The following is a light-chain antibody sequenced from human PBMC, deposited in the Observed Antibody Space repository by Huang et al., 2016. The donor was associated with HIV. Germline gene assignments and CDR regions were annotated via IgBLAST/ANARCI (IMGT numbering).Light chain of an antibody. V-gene: IGKV3-15*01. CDR1: QSINNT. J-gene: IGKJ1*01. Sequence: EIVMTQSPATLSVSPGERATLTCRTSQSINNTLAWYQQKPGHAPRLLSFDTYTRAAGFPARFSGSGSGTDFTLTISSLQSEDFAVYYCQEYNNWPGTFGQGTKVELK. CDR3: QEYNNWPGT. CDR2: DTY.